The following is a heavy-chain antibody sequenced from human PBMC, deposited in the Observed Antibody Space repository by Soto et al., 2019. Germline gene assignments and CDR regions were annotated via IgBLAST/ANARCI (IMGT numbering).Heavy chain of an antibody. V-gene: IGHV3-33*01. CDR1: GFTFSSYG. D-gene: IGHD6-19*01. Sequence: QVQLVESGGGVVQPGRSLRLSCAASGFTFSSYGMHWVRQAPGKGLEWVAVIWYDGSNKYYADSVKGRFTISRDNSKNTLYLQMNSLRAEDTAVYYCVREGYSSGADAEYFQHWGQGTLVTVSS. J-gene: IGHJ1*01. CDR3: VREGYSSGADAEYFQH. CDR2: IWYDGSNK.